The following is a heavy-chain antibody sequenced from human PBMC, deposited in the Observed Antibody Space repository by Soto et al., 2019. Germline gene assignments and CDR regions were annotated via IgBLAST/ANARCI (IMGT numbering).Heavy chain of an antibody. D-gene: IGHD2-15*01. CDR2: ISYDGSNK. CDR1: GFTFSSYG. Sequence: QVQLVESGGGVVQPGRSLRLSCAASGFTFSSYGMHWVRQAPGKGLEWVAVISYDGSNKYYADSVKGRFTISRDNSKNTLYLQMTTLRAEHTAVYYCAKDSGYCSGGSCYQFQHWGQGTLVTVSS. J-gene: IGHJ1*01. CDR3: AKDSGYCSGGSCYQFQH. V-gene: IGHV3-30*18.